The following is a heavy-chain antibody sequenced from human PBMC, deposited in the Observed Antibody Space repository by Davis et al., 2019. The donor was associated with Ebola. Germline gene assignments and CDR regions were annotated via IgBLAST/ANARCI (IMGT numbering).Heavy chain of an antibody. CDR3: TREEMFVVVPAASRHYYYGMDV. D-gene: IGHD2-2*01. Sequence: ASVQVSCKASRYTLTSYYMHWVRQAPGQGLEWMGIINPSGRSTSYAQKFQGRVTMTRDTSTSTVYMELSSLRSEDTAVYYWTREEMFVVVPAASRHYYYGMDVWGKGTTVTVSS. CDR1: RYTLTSYY. V-gene: IGHV1-46*01. J-gene: IGHJ6*04. CDR2: INPSGRST.